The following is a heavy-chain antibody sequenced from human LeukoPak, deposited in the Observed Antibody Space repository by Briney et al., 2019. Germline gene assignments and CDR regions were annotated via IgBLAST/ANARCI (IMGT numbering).Heavy chain of an antibody. Sequence: GGSLRLSCAASGFTFSSYGMHWVRQAPGKGLEWVAVISYDGSNKYYADSVKGRFTISRDNSKNTLYLQMKSLRAEDTAVYYCARDYYDHAFDIWGQGTMVTVSS. D-gene: IGHD3-22*01. V-gene: IGHV3-30*19. CDR1: GFTFSSYG. CDR3: ARDYYDHAFDI. CDR2: ISYDGSNK. J-gene: IGHJ3*02.